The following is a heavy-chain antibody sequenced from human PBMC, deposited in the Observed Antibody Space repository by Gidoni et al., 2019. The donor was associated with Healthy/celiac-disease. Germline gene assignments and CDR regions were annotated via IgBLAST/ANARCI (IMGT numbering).Heavy chain of an antibody. D-gene: IGHD1-26*01. V-gene: IGHV3-20*04. J-gene: IGHJ4*02. CDR3: ARVYSGSYYFDY. Sequence: EVQLVESGGGVVRPGGSLRLSCAASGFPFDDYGMSWVRQAPGKGLEWDSGINWNGGSTGYADSVKGRFTISRDNAKNSLYLQMYSLRAEDTALYYCARVYSGSYYFDYWGQGTLVTVSS. CDR1: GFPFDDYG. CDR2: INWNGGST.